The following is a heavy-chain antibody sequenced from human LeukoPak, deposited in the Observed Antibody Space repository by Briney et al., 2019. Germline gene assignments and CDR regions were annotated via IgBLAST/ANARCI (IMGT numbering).Heavy chain of an antibody. Sequence: GGSLRLSCAASGFTFSSYWMSWVRQAPGKGLGWVANIKDGGSEKYYVDSVKGRFTTSRDDAKNSLYLQMNSLRAEDTAVYYCARARDSSWDYWGQGTLVTVSS. D-gene: IGHD6-13*01. CDR2: IKDGGSEK. CDR3: ARARDSSWDY. CDR1: GFTFSSYW. V-gene: IGHV3-7*03. J-gene: IGHJ4*02.